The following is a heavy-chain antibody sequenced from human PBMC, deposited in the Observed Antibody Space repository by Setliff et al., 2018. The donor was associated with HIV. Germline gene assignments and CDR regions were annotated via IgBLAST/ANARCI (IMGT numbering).Heavy chain of an antibody. V-gene: IGHV4-4*09. D-gene: IGHD1-1*01. CDR1: GDSIDDFY. CDR3: ARRKLSKGGAFDY. J-gene: IGHJ4*02. Sequence: NRSETLSLTCTVSGDSIDDFYWSWIRQPPGQGLEWIGYIFSNVTTNYSPSLKSRVTMSIDRSKSQFLLNLTSVNASDTAIYYCARRKLSKGGAFDYWGQGALVTVSS. CDR2: IFSNVTT.